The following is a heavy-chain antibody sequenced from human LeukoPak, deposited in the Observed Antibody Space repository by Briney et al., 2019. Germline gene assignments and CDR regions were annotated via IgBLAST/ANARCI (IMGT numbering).Heavy chain of an antibody. D-gene: IGHD3-22*01. J-gene: IGHJ4*02. Sequence: KPGGSLRLSCAASGFTFSDYYMSWIRQAPGKGLEWLSYISSSGTTIYYAGSVKGRFTISRDNAKNSLSLQMNSLRAEDTAVYFCARYYYDSSGYYYFDFWGQGTLVTVSS. CDR1: GFTFSDYY. CDR2: ISSSGTTI. V-gene: IGHV3-11*01. CDR3: ARYYYDSSGYYYFDF.